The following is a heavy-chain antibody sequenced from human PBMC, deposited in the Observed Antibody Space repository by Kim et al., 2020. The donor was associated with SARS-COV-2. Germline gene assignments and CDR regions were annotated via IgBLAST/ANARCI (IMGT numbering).Heavy chain of an antibody. V-gene: IGHV6-1*01. CDR3: ARGAGIALDY. CDR2: YK. Sequence: YKEEAVSVKSRIAIHPATSKNQFSLHLNSVTAEDTAVYYCARGAGIALDYWGQGTLVTVSS. J-gene: IGHJ4*02. D-gene: IGHD6-13*01.